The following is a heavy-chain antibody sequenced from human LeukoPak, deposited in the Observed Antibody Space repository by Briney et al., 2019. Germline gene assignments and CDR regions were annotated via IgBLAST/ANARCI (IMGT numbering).Heavy chain of an antibody. CDR3: ARDAGSGSYLTGGYFDY. V-gene: IGHV1-3*01. D-gene: IGHD1-26*01. Sequence: ASVKVSCKASGYTFTSYAMHWVRQAPGQRLEWMGWINAGNGNTKYSQKFQGRVTITRDTSASTVYMELSSLRSEDTAVYYCARDAGSGSYLTGGYFDYWGQGTLVTVSS. CDR1: GYTFTSYA. J-gene: IGHJ4*02. CDR2: INAGNGNT.